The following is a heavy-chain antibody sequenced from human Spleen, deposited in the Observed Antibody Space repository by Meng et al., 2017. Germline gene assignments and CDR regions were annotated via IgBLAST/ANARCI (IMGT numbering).Heavy chain of an antibody. J-gene: IGHJ4*02. D-gene: IGHD4-11*01. CDR2: INHSGST. CDR1: GGSFSDYY. CDR3: ARGPTTMAHDFDY. V-gene: IGHV4-34*01. Sequence: QVQLQQWGARLLKPSETLSLTCVVSGGSFSDYYWSGIRQPPGKGLEWIGEINHSGSTNYNPSLESRATISVDTSQNNLSLKLSSVTAADSAVYYCARGPTTMAHDFDYWGQGTLVTVSS.